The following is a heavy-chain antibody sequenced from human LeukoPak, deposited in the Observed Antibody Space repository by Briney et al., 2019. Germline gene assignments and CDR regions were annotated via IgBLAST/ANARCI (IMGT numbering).Heavy chain of an antibody. CDR2: ISAYNGNT. Sequence: ASVKVSCKASGYTFTSYGISWVRQAPGQGLDWMGWISAYNGNTNYAQKLQGRVTMTTDTSTSTAYMELRSLRSDDTAVYYCARDRGVGGSSWYSFDYWGQGTLVTVSS. D-gene: IGHD6-13*01. J-gene: IGHJ4*02. CDR1: GYTFTSYG. V-gene: IGHV1-18*01. CDR3: ARDRGVGGSSWYSFDY.